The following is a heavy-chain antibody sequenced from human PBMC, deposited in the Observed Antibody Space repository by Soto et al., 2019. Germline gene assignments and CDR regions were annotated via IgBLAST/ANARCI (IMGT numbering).Heavy chain of an antibody. J-gene: IGHJ6*02. CDR1: GYTFTSYY. CDR3: ARGHSYGTYYYYGMDV. CDR2: INPSGGST. Sequence: ASVKVSCKASGYTFTSYYMHWVRQAPGQGLEWMGIINPSGGSTSYAQKFQGRVTMTRDTSTSTVYMELSSLRSEDTAVYYCARGHSYGTYYYYGMDVWGQGTTVTVSS. V-gene: IGHV1-46*01. D-gene: IGHD5-18*01.